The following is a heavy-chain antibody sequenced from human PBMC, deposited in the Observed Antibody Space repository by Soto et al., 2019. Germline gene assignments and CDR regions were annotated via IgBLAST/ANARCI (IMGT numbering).Heavy chain of an antibody. V-gene: IGHV4-59*01. CDR3: ARSKPYDFWSGGEFDY. Sequence: PSETLSLTCTVSGGYISSYYWSWIRQPPGKGLEWIGYIYYGGSTNYNPSLKSRVTISVDTSKNQFSLKLSSVTAADTAVYYCARSKPYDFWSGGEFDYWGQGTLVTVPQ. J-gene: IGHJ4*02. D-gene: IGHD3-3*01. CDR1: GGYISSYY. CDR2: IYYGGST.